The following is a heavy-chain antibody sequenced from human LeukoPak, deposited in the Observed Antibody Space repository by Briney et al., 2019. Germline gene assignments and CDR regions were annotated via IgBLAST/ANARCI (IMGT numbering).Heavy chain of an antibody. CDR3: ARRIAAALNPLRGPRFDP. CDR1: GYTFTGYY. Sequence: ASVKVSCNASGYTFTGYYMHWVRQAPGQGLEWMGWINPNSGGTNYAQKFQGRVTMTRDTSISTAYMELSRLRSDDTAVYYCARRIAAALNPLRGPRFDPWGQGTLVTVSS. J-gene: IGHJ5*02. D-gene: IGHD6-13*01. CDR2: INPNSGGT. V-gene: IGHV1-2*02.